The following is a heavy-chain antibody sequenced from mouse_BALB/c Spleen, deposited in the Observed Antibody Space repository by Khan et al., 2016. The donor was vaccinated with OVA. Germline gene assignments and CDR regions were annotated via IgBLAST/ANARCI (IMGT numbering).Heavy chain of an antibody. CDR1: GYSITSDYA. Sequence: EVQLQESRPGLVKPSQSLSLTCTVTGYSITSDYAWNWIRQFPGNKLEWMGYISYSGSTGYNPSLKSRLSITRDTSNNQFFLQLNSVTTEDTATYYCARRYYYGHWYFDVWGAGTTVTVSS. CDR2: ISYSGST. D-gene: IGHD1-1*01. CDR3: ARRYYYGHWYFDV. J-gene: IGHJ1*01. V-gene: IGHV3-2*02.